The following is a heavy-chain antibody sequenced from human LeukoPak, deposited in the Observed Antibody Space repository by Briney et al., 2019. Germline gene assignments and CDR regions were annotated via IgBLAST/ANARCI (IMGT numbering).Heavy chain of an antibody. CDR1: GFAFSNDS. J-gene: IGHJ4*02. D-gene: IGHD5-18*01. CDR2: ISSTSKYI. V-gene: IGHV3-21*01. Sequence: GGSLRLSCVASGFAFSNDSMNWVRQPPGKGLEWVSSISSTSKYIYYADSVKGRFTISRDNAKNSLFLQMNNLRVDDSAVYYCAREYTAMAYDYWGQGNLVTVSS. CDR3: AREYTAMAYDY.